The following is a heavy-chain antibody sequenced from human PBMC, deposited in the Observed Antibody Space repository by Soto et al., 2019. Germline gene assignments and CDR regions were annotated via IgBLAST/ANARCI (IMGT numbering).Heavy chain of an antibody. J-gene: IGHJ4*02. CDR3: ASSYGSGYLAFDY. CDR2: INPILSMS. Sequence: QVQLVQSGAEVKKPGSSVRVSCKASGDTFTFYSINWVRQAPGLGLEWMGRINPILSMSNYAQRFQGRVTMTADKSTSTAYMALSSVRSEDTAMYYCASSYGSGYLAFDYWGQGALVTVSS. D-gene: IGHD3-10*01. V-gene: IGHV1-69*02. CDR1: GDTFTFYS.